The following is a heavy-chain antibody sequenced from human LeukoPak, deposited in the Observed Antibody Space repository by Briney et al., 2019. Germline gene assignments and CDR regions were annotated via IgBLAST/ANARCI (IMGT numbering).Heavy chain of an antibody. D-gene: IGHD3-16*01. Sequence: GGSLRLSCAASGFTFSSYSMNWVRQAPGKGLEWVSSISSSSSYIYYADSVKGRFTISRDNAKNSLYLQMNSLRAEDTAVYYCARDGAQIRLDAFDIWGQGTMVTVSS. CDR1: GFTFSSYS. V-gene: IGHV3-21*01. CDR3: ARDGAQIRLDAFDI. CDR2: ISSSSSYI. J-gene: IGHJ3*02.